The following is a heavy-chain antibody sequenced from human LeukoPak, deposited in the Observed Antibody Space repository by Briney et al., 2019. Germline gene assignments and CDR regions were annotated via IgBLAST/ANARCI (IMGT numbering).Heavy chain of an antibody. CDR1: GFTFSSYS. Sequence: PGGSLRLSCAASGFTFSSYSMTWVRQAPGKGLEWVSTITTRGGSTYYADSVRGRFTISRDNSNNTLYLQMNSLRAEDTAVYYCAKRELGIWAFDIWGLGTMVTVSS. V-gene: IGHV3-23*01. CDR2: ITTRGGST. CDR3: AKRELGIWAFDI. J-gene: IGHJ3*02. D-gene: IGHD7-27*01.